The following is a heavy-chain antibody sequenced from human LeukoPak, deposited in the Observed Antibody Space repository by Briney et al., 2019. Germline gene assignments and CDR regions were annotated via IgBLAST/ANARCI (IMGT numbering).Heavy chain of an antibody. V-gene: IGHV1-18*01. CDR2: ISGYNGNT. CDR3: AREAKTGYSDF. D-gene: IGHD3-9*01. Sequence: GASVKVSCKASGYTFTSYGISWVRQAPGQGLEWMGWISGYNGNTNIAQKFQDRVTLTTDTSTSTAYIEVRSLTSDDTAVFFCAREAKTGYSDFWGQGTLVTVSS. J-gene: IGHJ4*02. CDR1: GYTFTSYG.